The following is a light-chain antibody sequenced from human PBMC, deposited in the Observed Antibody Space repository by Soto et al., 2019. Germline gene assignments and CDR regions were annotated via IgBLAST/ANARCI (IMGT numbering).Light chain of an antibody. V-gene: IGLV2-14*01. CDR1: SSDVGGYNY. Sequence: QSALTQPASVSGSPGQSITISCTGTSSDVGGYNYVSWYQQHPGKAPKLMIYEVSNRPSGVSNRFSGSKSGNTASLTISGHQAEDEADYYCSSYTSSSTRVFGRGTKLIVL. CDR3: SSYTSSSTRV. J-gene: IGLJ3*02. CDR2: EVS.